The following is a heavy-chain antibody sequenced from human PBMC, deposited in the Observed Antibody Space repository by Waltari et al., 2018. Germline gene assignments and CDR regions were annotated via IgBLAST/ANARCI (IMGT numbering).Heavy chain of an antibody. Sequence: QVQLVESGGDMVQLGRSLRLSCSASGFSFNIYAMHWVRQAPGKGLEWVAAITKDGVDKHYADSVKGRFTISRDNSKNTVDLQMSSLRAEDTALYYCARDWDVWGQGTTVTVSS. CDR3: ARDWDV. CDR1: GFSFNIYA. J-gene: IGHJ6*02. CDR2: ITKDGVDK. V-gene: IGHV3-30-3*01.